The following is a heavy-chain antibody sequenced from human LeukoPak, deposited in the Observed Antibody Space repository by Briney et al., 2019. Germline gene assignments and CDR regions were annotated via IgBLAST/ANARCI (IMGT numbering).Heavy chain of an antibody. V-gene: IGHV3-30-3*01. CDR3: ARPNTYAFDI. Sequence: GGPLRLSCAASGFTFSSYAMHWVRQAPGKGLEWVAVISYDGSNKYYADSVKGRFTISRDNSKNTLYLQLNSLRAEDTAVYYCARPNTYAFDIWGQGTMVTVSS. D-gene: IGHD3-16*01. CDR1: GFTFSSYA. CDR2: ISYDGSNK. J-gene: IGHJ3*02.